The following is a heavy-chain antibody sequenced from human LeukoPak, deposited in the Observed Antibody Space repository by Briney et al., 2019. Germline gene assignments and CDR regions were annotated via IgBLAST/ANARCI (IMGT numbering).Heavy chain of an antibody. D-gene: IGHD2-2*01. J-gene: IGHJ4*02. CDR2: IGGSGSST. V-gene: IGHV3-23*01. Sequence: GGSLRLSCAASGFTFSSYAMSWVRQAPGKGLEWVSAIGGSGSSTYYADSVKGRFTISRDNAKNSLYLQMNGLRAEDTAVYYCARDPGRCTSSSCYPDYWGQGTLVTVSS. CDR3: ARDPGRCTSSSCYPDY. CDR1: GFTFSSYA.